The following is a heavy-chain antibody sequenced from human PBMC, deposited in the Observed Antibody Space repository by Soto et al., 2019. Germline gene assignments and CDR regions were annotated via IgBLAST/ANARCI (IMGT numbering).Heavy chain of an antibody. CDR3: ARGAVADFYYYYMDV. V-gene: IGHV1-18*01. J-gene: IGHJ6*03. CDR1: GYTFNSYG. CDR2: ISAYNGNT. Sequence: ASVKVSCKASGYTFNSYGISWARQAPGQGLEWMGWISAYNGNTNYAQKLQGRVTMTTDTSTSTAYMELRSLRSDDTAVYYCARGAVADFYYYYMDVWGKGTTVTVSS. D-gene: IGHD6-19*01.